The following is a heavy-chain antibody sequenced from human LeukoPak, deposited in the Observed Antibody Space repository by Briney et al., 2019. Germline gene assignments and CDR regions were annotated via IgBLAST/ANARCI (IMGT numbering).Heavy chain of an antibody. CDR1: GGSFTDYF. V-gene: IGHV4-34*01. D-gene: IGHD3-22*01. CDR3: ARGRIAKIVVVHSFHYGMDV. CDR2: INDYTGNT. J-gene: IGHJ6*02. Sequence: SETLSLTCDVFGGSFTDYFRTWIRQSPGKGLEWIGEINDYTGNTNYNPSLNSRVSISLEKSKNQFSLELRSVTAADTAVYYCARGRIAKIVVVHSFHYGMDVWGQGTTVTVSS.